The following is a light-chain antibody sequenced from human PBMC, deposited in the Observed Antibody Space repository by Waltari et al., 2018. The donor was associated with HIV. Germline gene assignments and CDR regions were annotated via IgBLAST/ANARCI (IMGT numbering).Light chain of an antibody. V-gene: IGKV3-15*01. CDR1: QSVSSN. J-gene: IGKJ1*01. Sequence: EIVMTQSPATLCVSPGERATLSCRASQSVSSNLAWYQQKPGQTPRLLIYGASIRATGIPARLSGSGSGTEFTLTISSLQSEDFAVYYCQQYNKWPSVAFGQGTKVEIK. CDR3: QQYNKWPSVA. CDR2: GAS.